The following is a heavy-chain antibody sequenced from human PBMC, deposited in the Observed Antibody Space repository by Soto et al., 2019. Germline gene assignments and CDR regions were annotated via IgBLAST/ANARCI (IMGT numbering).Heavy chain of an antibody. CDR1: GGSVNSGGYY. V-gene: IGHV4-31*03. CDR2: IYYSGTA. J-gene: IGHJ4*02. D-gene: IGHD3-16*01. CDR3: ARGATTFRADVFDY. Sequence: SETLCLTCTVSGGSVNSGGYYWAWIRQHPVKGLEWIGYIYYSGTAYYNPSLKRRVSISLDPSKNQFSLKLSSVTAADTALYYCARGATTFRADVFDYLSQETLVTVS.